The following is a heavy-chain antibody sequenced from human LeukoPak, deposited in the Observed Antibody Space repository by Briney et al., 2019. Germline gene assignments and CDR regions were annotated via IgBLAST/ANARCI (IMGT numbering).Heavy chain of an antibody. V-gene: IGHV3-23*01. CDR2: ISGSGGST. J-gene: IGHJ4*02. CDR3: AKNGGRFDFWSGYYEFDY. Sequence: GGSLRLSCAASGFTFSSYAMSWVRQAPGKGLEWVSAISGSGGSTYYADSVKGRFTISRDNSKNTLYLQMNSLRAEDTAVYYCAKNGGRFDFWSGYYEFDYWGQGTLVTVSS. CDR1: GFTFSSYA. D-gene: IGHD3-3*01.